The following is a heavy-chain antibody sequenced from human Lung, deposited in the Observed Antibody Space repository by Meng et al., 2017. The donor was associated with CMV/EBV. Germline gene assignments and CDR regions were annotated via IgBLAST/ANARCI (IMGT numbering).Heavy chain of an antibody. D-gene: IGHD6-19*01. J-gene: IGHJ4*02. V-gene: IGHV4-4*07. CDR3: ARAEADTGNFDY. CDR2: IYTSGTT. Sequence: QGQLQESGPGLVKPSAPLSLTCTVSGGSISSYYWSWIRQSAGKGLEWIGRIYTSGTTIYNPSLKSRLTLSLDTSKNQFSLKLNSVTAADTAVYYCARAEADTGNFDYWGQGTLVTVSS. CDR1: GGSISSYY.